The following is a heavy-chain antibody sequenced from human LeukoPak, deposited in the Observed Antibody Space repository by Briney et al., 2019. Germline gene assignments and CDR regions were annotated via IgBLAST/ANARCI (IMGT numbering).Heavy chain of an antibody. D-gene: IGHD1-26*01. Sequence: GASVKVSCKASGYTFTSYYMHWVRQAPGQGLEWMGIINPSGGSTSYAQKFQGRVTMTRDTSATTAFMELSSLRSEDAAVYYCARDSGSGSNDYWGQGTLVTVSS. V-gene: IGHV1-46*01. CDR1: GYTFTSYY. CDR3: ARDSGSGSNDY. J-gene: IGHJ4*02. CDR2: INPSGGST.